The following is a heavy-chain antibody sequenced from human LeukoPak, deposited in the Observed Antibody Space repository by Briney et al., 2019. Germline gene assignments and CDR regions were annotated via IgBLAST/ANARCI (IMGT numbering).Heavy chain of an antibody. V-gene: IGHV3-30*04. Sequence: PERSLRLSCAASGFTFSSYAIHWVRQAPGKGLEWVAVISFTGSDKYYADSVKGRFTISRDNSKNTLYLQMNSLRAEDTAVYYCAKMVREFYTISYYFDYWGQGTLVTVSS. D-gene: IGHD2-8*01. J-gene: IGHJ4*02. CDR1: GFTFSSYA. CDR3: AKMVREFYTISYYFDY. CDR2: ISFTGSDK.